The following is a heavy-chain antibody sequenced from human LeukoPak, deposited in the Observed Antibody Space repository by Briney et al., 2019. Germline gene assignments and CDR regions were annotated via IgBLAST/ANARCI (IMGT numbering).Heavy chain of an antibody. CDR2: ISSSSSYI. D-gene: IGHD3-10*01. CDR3: AKSRVWFGEYYYYGMDV. J-gene: IGHJ6*02. Sequence: GGSLRLSCAASGFTFSSYSMNWVRQAPGKGLEWVSSISSSSSYIYYADSVKGRFTISRDNAKNSLYLQMNSLRAEDTAVYYCAKSRVWFGEYYYYGMDVWGQGTTVTVSS. V-gene: IGHV3-21*04. CDR1: GFTFSSYS.